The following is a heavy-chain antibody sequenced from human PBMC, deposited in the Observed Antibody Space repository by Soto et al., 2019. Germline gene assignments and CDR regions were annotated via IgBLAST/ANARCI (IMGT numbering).Heavy chain of an antibody. V-gene: IGHV3-23*01. D-gene: IGHD6-6*01. Sequence: GESLRLSCAASGFAFSSHPMSWVRQAPEKGLEWVSGISDSGGITYNADSVKGRFTISRDNSKNTLYLQMNSLRAEDTAVYYCARRAFGSSRTFDIWGQGTMVTVSS. CDR2: ISDSGGIT. CDR1: GFAFSSHP. J-gene: IGHJ3*02. CDR3: ARRAFGSSRTFDI.